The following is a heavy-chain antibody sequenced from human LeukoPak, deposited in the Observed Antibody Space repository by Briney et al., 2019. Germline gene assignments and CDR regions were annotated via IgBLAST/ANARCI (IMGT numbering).Heavy chain of an antibody. Sequence: GGSLRLSCAASGFTFSSYGMHWVRQAPGNGLEWVAVISYDGSNKYYADSVKGRFAISRDNSKNTLYLQMDSLRAEDTAVYYCARDLEIGSSSYYFDYWGQGTLVTVSS. CDR3: ARDLEIGSSSYYFDY. CDR1: GFTFSSYG. J-gene: IGHJ4*02. D-gene: IGHD3-3*01. CDR2: ISYDGSNK. V-gene: IGHV3-30*03.